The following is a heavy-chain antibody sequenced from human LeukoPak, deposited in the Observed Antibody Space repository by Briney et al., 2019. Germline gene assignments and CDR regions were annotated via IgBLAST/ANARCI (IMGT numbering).Heavy chain of an antibody. CDR1: GFTFSTYA. V-gene: IGHV3-23*01. CDR3: AKGYVSHYYYGMDV. D-gene: IGHD5-12*01. Sequence: GGSLRLSCAASGFTFSTYAMSWVRQAPGKGLEWVSALSPSGGITYYEDSVKGRFTISRDNSKNTLYLQMSSLRAEDTATYYCAKGYVSHYYYGMDVWGQGTTATVSS. J-gene: IGHJ6*02. CDR2: LSPSGGIT.